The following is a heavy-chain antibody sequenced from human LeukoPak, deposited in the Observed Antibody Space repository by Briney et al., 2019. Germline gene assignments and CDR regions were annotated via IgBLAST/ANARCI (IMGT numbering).Heavy chain of an antibody. J-gene: IGHJ4*02. CDR3: AKGGPPGYFDY. V-gene: IGHV3-23*01. D-gene: IGHD6-25*01. Sequence: GGSLRLSCAASGFTFSSYAMRGVRQARGKGLEWVSAISGSGGSTYYADSVKGRFTISRDNSKNTLYLQMNSLRAEDTAVYHCAKGGPPGYFDYWGQGTLVTVSS. CDR1: GFTFSSYA. CDR2: ISGSGGST.